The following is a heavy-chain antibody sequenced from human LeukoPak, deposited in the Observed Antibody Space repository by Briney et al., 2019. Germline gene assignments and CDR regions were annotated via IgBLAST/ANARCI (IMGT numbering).Heavy chain of an antibody. CDR3: ARALQGSGSFNWFDP. V-gene: IGHV1-18*01. Sequence: GASVKVSCKASGYTFSSYGISWVRQAPGQGLEWMGWISAYNDATNYAQKFQDRVIMTTDTSTSTAYMELSSLRSDDTAVYYCARALQGSGSFNWFDPWGQGTLVTVSS. D-gene: IGHD3-10*01. CDR1: GYTFSSYG. CDR2: ISAYNDAT. J-gene: IGHJ5*02.